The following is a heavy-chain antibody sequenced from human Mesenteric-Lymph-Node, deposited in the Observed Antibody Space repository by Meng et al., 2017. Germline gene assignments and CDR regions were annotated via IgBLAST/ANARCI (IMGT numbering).Heavy chain of an antibody. Sequence: SETLSLTCAVSGYSISSGYYWGWIRQPPGKGLEWIGSIYHSGSTYYNPSLKSRVTISVDTSKNQFSLKLSSVTAADTAVYYCARGLQVRGVIIRYDAFDIWGQGTMVTVSS. CDR3: ARGLQVRGVIIRYDAFDI. V-gene: IGHV4-38-2*01. CDR2: IYHSGST. J-gene: IGHJ3*02. CDR1: GYSISSGYY. D-gene: IGHD3-10*01.